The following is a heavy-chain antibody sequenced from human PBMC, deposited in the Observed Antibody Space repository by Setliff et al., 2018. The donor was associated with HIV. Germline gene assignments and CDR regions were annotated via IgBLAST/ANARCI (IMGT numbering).Heavy chain of an antibody. V-gene: IGHV4-59*01. CDR1: DDSISSYY. Sequence: PSETLSLTCTVSDDSISSYYWSWIRQPPGKGLEWIGYIYYTGTTKYNPSLKSRVTISIDTSKNQFSLKLTPVTAADTAVYYCAREWLQHTGDDAFDVWGQGTMVTVSS. D-gene: IGHD5-12*01. CDR2: IYYTGTT. J-gene: IGHJ3*01. CDR3: AREWLQHTGDDAFDV.